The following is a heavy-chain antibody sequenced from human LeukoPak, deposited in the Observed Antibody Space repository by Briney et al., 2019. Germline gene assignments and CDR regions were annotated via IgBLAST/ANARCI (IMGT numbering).Heavy chain of an antibody. D-gene: IGHD6-19*01. J-gene: IGHJ4*02. Sequence: PSETLSLTCAVYGGSFSGYYWSWIRQPPGKGLEWIGEINHSGSTNYNPSLKSRVTISVDTSKNQFSLKLSSVTAADTAVYYCARQFVTGAVAGVDYWGQGTLVTVSS. CDR2: INHSGST. V-gene: IGHV4-34*01. CDR1: GGSFSGYY. CDR3: ARQFVTGAVAGVDY.